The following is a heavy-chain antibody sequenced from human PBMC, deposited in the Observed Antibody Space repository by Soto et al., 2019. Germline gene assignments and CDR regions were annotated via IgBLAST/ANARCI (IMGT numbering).Heavy chain of an antibody. J-gene: IGHJ4*02. D-gene: IGHD1-1*01. V-gene: IGHV4-4*02. CDR3: ARGLAAPTAGTLDY. CDR1: GGSISSTNW. CDR2: IYHRGST. Sequence: SETLSLTCAVSGGSISSTNWWNWVRQPPGEGLEWIGDIYHRGSTNYNPSLKSRVTISVDKSKNQFSLRLSLVTAADTAVYYCARGLAAPTAGTLDYWGLGIMVTVYS.